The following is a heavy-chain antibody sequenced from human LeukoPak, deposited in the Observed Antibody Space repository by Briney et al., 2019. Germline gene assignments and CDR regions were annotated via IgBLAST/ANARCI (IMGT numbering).Heavy chain of an antibody. J-gene: IGHJ4*02. V-gene: IGHV3-30-3*01. CDR3: ARDPSIAAAPRPFDY. D-gene: IGHD6-13*01. Sequence: GRSLRLSCAASGFTFSSYAMHWVRQAPGKGLEWVAVISYDGSNKYYADSVKGRFTISRDNSKNTLYLQMNSLRAEDTAVYYCARDPSIAAAPRPFDYWGQGTLVTVSS. CDR1: GFTFSSYA. CDR2: ISYDGSNK.